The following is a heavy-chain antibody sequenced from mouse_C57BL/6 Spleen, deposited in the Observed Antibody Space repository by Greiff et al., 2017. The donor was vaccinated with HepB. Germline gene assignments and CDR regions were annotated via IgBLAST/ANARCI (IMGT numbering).Heavy chain of an antibody. CDR3: ARLGDWYFDV. J-gene: IGHJ1*03. Sequence: EVKLMESGGGLVKPGGSLKLSCAASGFTCSDYGMHWVRQAPEKGLEWVAYISSGSSTIYYADTVKGRFTISRDNAKNTLFLQMTSLRSEDTAMYYCARLGDWYFDVWGTGTTVTVSS. D-gene: IGHD1-1*02. V-gene: IGHV5-17*01. CDR2: ISSGSSTI. CDR1: GFTCSDYG.